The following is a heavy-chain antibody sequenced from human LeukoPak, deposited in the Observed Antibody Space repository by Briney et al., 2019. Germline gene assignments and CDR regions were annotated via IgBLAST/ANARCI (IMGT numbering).Heavy chain of an antibody. D-gene: IGHD4-11*01. CDR1: GGTFSSYA. CDR2: IIPIFGTA. CDR3: ARVSYSNYYYYYYMDV. V-gene: IGHV1-69*05. J-gene: IGHJ6*03. Sequence: ASVKVSCKASGGTFSSYAISWVRQAPGQGLEWMGGIIPIFGTANYAQKFQGRVTITTDESTSTAYMELSSLRSEDTAVYYCARVSYSNYYYYYYMDVWGKGTTVTVSS.